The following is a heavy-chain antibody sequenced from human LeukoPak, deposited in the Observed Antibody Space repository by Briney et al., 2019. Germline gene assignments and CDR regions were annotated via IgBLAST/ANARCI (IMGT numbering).Heavy chain of an antibody. D-gene: IGHD4-11*01. V-gene: IGHV3-33*01. CDR2: IWSDGTNK. CDR1: GFTFSHYG. Sequence: PGRSLRLSCAASGFTFSHYGMHWVRQAPGKGLEWVAVIWSDGTNKYYADSVKGRFSTSRDDSQKRVFLQMNSLRAEDTAVYYCARDAQRGFDYSNSLQYWGQGALVTVSS. J-gene: IGHJ4*02. CDR3: ARDAQRGFDYSNSLQY.